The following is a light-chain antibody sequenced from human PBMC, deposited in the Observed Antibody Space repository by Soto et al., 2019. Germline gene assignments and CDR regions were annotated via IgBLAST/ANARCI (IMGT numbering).Light chain of an antibody. V-gene: IGLV2-11*01. CDR2: AVS. CDR3: CSYAGSYTFVV. Sequence: QSVLTQPRSVSGSPGQSVTISCTGTRSDVGGYNYVSWYQQHPGKAPRLMIYAVSKRPSEVPDRFSGSKSGNTASLTISGLQAEDEADYYCCSYAGSYTFVVFGGGTQLTVL. CDR1: RSDVGGYNY. J-gene: IGLJ2*01.